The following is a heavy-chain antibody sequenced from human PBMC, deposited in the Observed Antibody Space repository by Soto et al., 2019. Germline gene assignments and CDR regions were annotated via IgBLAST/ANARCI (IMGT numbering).Heavy chain of an antibody. CDR3: ARDSSSPNWLDP. D-gene: IGHD2-2*01. V-gene: IGHV1-18*01. Sequence: QVQLVQSGAEVKKPGASVKVSCKTSGYTFTSYGISWVRQAPGQGLEWMGSISTYNVNTNYAQKLQGRVTMTTDTSTSTAYMELRSLRSDDTAVYYCARDSSSPNWLDPWGQGTLVTVSS. CDR1: GYTFTSYG. J-gene: IGHJ5*02. CDR2: ISTYNVNT.